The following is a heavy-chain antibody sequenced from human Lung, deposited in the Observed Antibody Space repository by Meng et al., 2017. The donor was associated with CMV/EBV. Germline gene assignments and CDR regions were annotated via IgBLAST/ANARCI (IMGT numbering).Heavy chain of an antibody. Sequence: APPRALRPGPVKTSGTHSLNSTFPRGTLIGRIMWIWVRQHQRKGLDWTGKLHQRGSTHNNPSIKRRVTITVDKSKNQFSLSLSSVTAAETPVYSCARVGQWLTIDYWGQGTLVTVSS. V-gene: IGHV4-4*02. CDR1: RGTLIGRIM. J-gene: IGHJ4*02. CDR2: LHQRGST. CDR3: ARVGQWLTIDY. D-gene: IGHD6-19*01.